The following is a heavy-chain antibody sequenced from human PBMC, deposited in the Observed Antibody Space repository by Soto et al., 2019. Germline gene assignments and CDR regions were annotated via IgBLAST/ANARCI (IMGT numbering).Heavy chain of an antibody. CDR1: GGSISSYY. J-gene: IGHJ6*03. CDR2: IYYSGST. CDR3: ARTLHYYYYYMDV. V-gene: IGHV4-59*08. Sequence: QVQLQESGPGLVKPSETLSLTCTVSGGSISSYYWSWIRQPPGKGLEWIGYIYYSGSTNYNPSLKSRVTLSVDTSKSQFSLKLSSVTAADTAVYYCARTLHYYYYYMDVWGKGTTVTVSS.